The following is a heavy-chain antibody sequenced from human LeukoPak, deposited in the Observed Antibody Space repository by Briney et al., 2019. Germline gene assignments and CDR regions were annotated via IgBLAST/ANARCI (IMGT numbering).Heavy chain of an antibody. CDR3: ARGGGSCYSCNWFDP. CDR2: IIPIFGTA. V-gene: IGHV1-69*13. J-gene: IGHJ5*02. D-gene: IGHD2-15*01. Sequence: ASVKVSCKASGGTFSSYAISWVRQAPGQGLEWMGGIIPIFGTANYAQKFQGRVTITADESTSTAYMELSSLRSEDTAVYCCARGGGSCYSCNWFDPWGQGTLVTVSS. CDR1: GGTFSSYA.